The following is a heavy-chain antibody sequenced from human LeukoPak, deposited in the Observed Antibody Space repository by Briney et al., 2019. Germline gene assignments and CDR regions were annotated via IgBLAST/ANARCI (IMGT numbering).Heavy chain of an antibody. J-gene: IGHJ4*02. D-gene: IGHD2-15*01. CDR3: ARAGYCSGGSCTDYFDY. CDR1: GYTFTSYG. Sequence: ASVKVSCKASGYTFTSYGISWVRQAPGQGLEWMGWVSAYNGNTNYAQKLHGRVTMTTDTSTTTAYMELRSLRSDDTAVYYCARAGYCSGGSCTDYFDYWGQGTLVTVSS. CDR2: VSAYNGNT. V-gene: IGHV1-18*01.